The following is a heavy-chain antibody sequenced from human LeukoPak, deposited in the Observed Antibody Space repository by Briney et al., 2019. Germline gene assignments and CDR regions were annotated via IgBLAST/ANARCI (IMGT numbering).Heavy chain of an antibody. V-gene: IGHV1-8*01. CDR2: MNPNSGNT. CDR1: GYTFTSYD. J-gene: IGHJ4*02. D-gene: IGHD3-22*01. Sequence: ASVKVSCKASGYTFTSYDINWVRQATGQGLEWMGWMNPNSGNTGYAQKFQGRVTMTRNTSISTAYMELSSLRSEDTAVHYCARDYYDSSGAADYWGQGTLVTVSS. CDR3: ARDYYDSSGAADY.